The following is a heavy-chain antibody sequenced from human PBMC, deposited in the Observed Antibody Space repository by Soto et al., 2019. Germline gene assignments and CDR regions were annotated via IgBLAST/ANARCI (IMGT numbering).Heavy chain of an antibody. V-gene: IGHV1-18*01. D-gene: IGHD5-12*01. CDR2: ISTYNGDT. CDR3: AREGVAPYYYYDMDV. J-gene: IGHJ6*02. CDR1: GYTFTRSG. Sequence: GASVKVSCKASGYTFTRSGISWVRQAPGQGLEWMGWISTYNGDTNYAQTFQGRVTMTTDTSTSTVHMEVRSLRSDDTAVYYCAREGVAPYYYYDMDVWGQGTTVTVSS.